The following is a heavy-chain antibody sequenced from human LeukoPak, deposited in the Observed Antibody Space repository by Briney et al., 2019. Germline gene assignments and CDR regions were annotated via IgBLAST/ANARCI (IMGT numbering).Heavy chain of an antibody. CDR3: ARDVAAGRAGWFDP. Sequence: GASVKVSCKASGYTFSSYAMNWVRQAPGQGLEWMGWINTNTGNPTCAQGFTGRFVFSLDTSVSTAYLQISSLKAEDTAVYYCARDVAAGRAGWFDPWGQGTLVTVSS. CDR2: INTNTGNP. V-gene: IGHV7-4-1*02. CDR1: GYTFSSYA. D-gene: IGHD6-13*01. J-gene: IGHJ5*02.